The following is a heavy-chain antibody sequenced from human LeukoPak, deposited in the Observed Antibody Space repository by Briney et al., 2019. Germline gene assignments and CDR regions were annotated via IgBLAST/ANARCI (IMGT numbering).Heavy chain of an antibody. J-gene: IGHJ4*02. V-gene: IGHV4-59*01. CDR3: ARLKGSVAPYYFDY. Sequence: PSETLSLTCTVATRSIANYHRGCLRQPPEKGLEWIAYIYYTGSTNFNPSLKSRVTISVDTSKNQFSLKLTSVPPSTTAVHYCARLKGSVAPYYFDYWGQGTLVTVSS. CDR1: TRSIANYH. CDR2: IYYTGST.